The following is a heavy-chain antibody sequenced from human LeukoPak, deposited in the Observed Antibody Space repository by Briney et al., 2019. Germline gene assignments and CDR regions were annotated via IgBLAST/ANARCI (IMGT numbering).Heavy chain of an antibody. J-gene: IGHJ3*02. Sequence: ASVKVSCKASGYTFTSYEINWMRQATGQGLEWMGWMNPNSGNTGYAQKFQGRVTMTRNTSISTAYMELSSLRSEDTAVYYCARGPGGMVADAFDIWGQGTMVTVSS. CDR1: GYTFTSYE. CDR2: MNPNSGNT. CDR3: ARGPGGMVADAFDI. V-gene: IGHV1-8*01. D-gene: IGHD2-15*01.